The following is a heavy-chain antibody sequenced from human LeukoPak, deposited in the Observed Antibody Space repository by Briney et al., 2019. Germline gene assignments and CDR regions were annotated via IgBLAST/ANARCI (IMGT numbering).Heavy chain of an antibody. D-gene: IGHD2-2*01. J-gene: IGHJ3*02. CDR2: IYNGGTT. CDR1: GFTVSSNY. CDR3: ARVSDIVVVPAPLGVNEFDI. Sequence: GGSLRLSCAASGFTVSSNYMTWVRQAPGKGLEWVSVIYNGGTTYYADSVKGRFTISRDNSKNTLYLQMNSLRAEDTAVYYCARVSDIVVVPAPLGVNEFDIWGQGTMVTVSS. V-gene: IGHV3-53*01.